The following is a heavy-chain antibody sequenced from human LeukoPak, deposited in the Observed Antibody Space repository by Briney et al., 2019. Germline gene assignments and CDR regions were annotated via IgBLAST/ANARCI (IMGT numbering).Heavy chain of an antibody. J-gene: IGHJ4*02. D-gene: IGHD3-9*01. CDR3: ARGDFDWFVPFDY. V-gene: IGHV4-34*01. CDR1: GGSFSGYY. CDR2: INHSGST. Sequence: KSSETLSLTCAVYGGSFSGYYWSWIRQPPGKGLEWIGEINHSGSTNYNPSLKSRVTISVDTSKNQFSLKLSSVTAADTAVYYCARGDFDWFVPFDYWGQGTLVTVSS.